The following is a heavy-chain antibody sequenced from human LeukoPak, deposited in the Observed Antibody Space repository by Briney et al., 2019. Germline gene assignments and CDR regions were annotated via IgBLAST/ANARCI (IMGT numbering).Heavy chain of an antibody. D-gene: IGHD6-6*01. CDR3: ARRGGSSSVTPIMAYNWFDP. V-gene: IGHV4-39*07. CDR2: IYYSGTT. CDR1: GGSISSSSYF. Sequence: SETLSLTCTVSGGSISSSSYFWGWIRQPPGKGLEWIGSIYYSGTTYYNPSLKSRVTISVDTSKNQFSLKLRSVTAADTAVYYCARRGGSSSVTPIMAYNWFDPWGQGTLVTVSS. J-gene: IGHJ5*02.